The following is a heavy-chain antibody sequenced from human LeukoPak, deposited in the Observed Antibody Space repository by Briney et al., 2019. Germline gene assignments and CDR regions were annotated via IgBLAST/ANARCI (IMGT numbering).Heavy chain of an antibody. CDR1: GGSISSKSYY. D-gene: IGHD3-3*01. CDR2: IYYSGST. J-gene: IGHJ5*02. CDR3: ARHHPSYDFRSGHYTGIWFDP. Sequence: PSETLSLTCTVSGGSISSKSYYWGWIRQPPGKGLEWIGSIYYSGSTYSNPSLKSRVTISVDTSKNQFSLKLSSVTAADTAVYYCARHHPSYDFRSGHYTGIWFDPWGQGTLVTVSS. V-gene: IGHV4-39*01.